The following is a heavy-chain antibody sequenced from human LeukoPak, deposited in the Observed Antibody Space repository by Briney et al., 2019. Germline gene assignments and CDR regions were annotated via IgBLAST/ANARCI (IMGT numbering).Heavy chain of an antibody. Sequence: SETLSLTCTVSGGSISSSSYYWGWIRQPPGKGLEWIGSIYYSGSTYYNPSLKSRVTISIDTSKNQFSLKLSSVTAADTAVYYCARGKIPAAVSFDYWGQGTLVTVSS. J-gene: IGHJ4*02. CDR1: GGSISSSSYY. D-gene: IGHD6-13*01. CDR3: ARGKIPAAVSFDY. V-gene: IGHV4-39*07. CDR2: IYYSGST.